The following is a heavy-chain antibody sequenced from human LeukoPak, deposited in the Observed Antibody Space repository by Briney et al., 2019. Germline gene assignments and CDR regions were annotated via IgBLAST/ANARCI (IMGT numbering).Heavy chain of an antibody. CDR3: AKGGFGEDNYGMDV. D-gene: IGHD3-10*01. V-gene: IGHV3-43*01. CDR1: GFTFDDYT. J-gene: IGHJ6*02. CDR2: ISWDGGST. Sequence: PGGALRLSCAASGFTFDDYTMHWVRPAPGKGRAWVSLISWDGGSTYYADSVKGRFTISRDNSKNSLYLQMNSLRTEDTALYYCAKGGFGEDNYGMDVWGQGTTVTVSS.